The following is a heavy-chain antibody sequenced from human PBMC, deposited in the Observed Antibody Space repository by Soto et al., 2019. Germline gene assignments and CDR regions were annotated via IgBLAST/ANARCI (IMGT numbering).Heavy chain of an antibody. CDR3: ARRDKDFWSGLDY. V-gene: IGHV4-39*01. J-gene: IGHJ4*02. D-gene: IGHD3-3*01. CDR2: IYYSGST. CDR1: GGSISSSSYY. Sequence: SETLSLTCTVSGGSISSSSYYWGWIRQPPGKGLEWIGSIYYSGSTYYNPSLKSRVTISVDTSKNQFSLKLSSVTAANTAVYYCARRDKDFWSGLDYWGQGTLVTVSS.